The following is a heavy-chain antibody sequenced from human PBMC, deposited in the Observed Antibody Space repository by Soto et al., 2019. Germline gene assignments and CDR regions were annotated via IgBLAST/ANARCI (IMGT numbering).Heavy chain of an antibody. Sequence: GGSLRLCCAASGFTFSRYWMHWVRQAPGKGLVWVSRIKSDGSTTTYADSVKGRFTISRDNAKNTLYLEMNSLSAEDTAIYYCASEANSYVDGWRGFYGQFDYWGKG. V-gene: IGHV3-74*01. CDR1: GFTFSRYW. D-gene: IGHD3-3*01. CDR2: IKSDGSTT. CDR3: ASEANSYVDGWRGFYGQFDY. J-gene: IGHJ4*02.